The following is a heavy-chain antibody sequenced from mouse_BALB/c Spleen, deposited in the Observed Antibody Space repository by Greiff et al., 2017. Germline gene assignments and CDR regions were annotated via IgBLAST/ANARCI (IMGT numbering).Heavy chain of an antibody. V-gene: IGHV3-2*02. D-gene: IGHD2-10*02. J-gene: IGHJ3*01. Sequence: DVKLQESGPGLVKPSQSLSLTCTVTGYSITSDYAWNWIRQFPGNKLEWMGYISYSGSTSYNPSLKSRISITRDTSKNQFFLQLNSVTTEDTATYYCARKGYGTWFAYWGQGTLVTVSA. CDR1: GYSITSDYA. CDR2: ISYSGST. CDR3: ARKGYGTWFAY.